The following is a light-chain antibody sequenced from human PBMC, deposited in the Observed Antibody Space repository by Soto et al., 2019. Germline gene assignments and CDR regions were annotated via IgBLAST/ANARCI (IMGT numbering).Light chain of an antibody. J-gene: IGKJ2*01. CDR3: QRYYRFPYT. CDR1: QSLSYW. Sequence: DIQMTQSPSTLSASVGDTVTITCRASQSLSYWLAWYQQKPGQAPKLLIHKASTLESGAPSRFSGSGSGTEFTLTISSLQPHDFATFYCQRYYRFPYTFGQGTNLEIK. CDR2: KAS. V-gene: IGKV1-5*03.